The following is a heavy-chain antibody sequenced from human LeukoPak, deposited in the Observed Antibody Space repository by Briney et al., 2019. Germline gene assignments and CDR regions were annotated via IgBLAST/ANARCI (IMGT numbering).Heavy chain of an antibody. D-gene: IGHD4-17*01. CDR2: IYYSGTT. CDR1: GGSISSHY. J-gene: IGHJ4*02. CDR3: ARGPDGDLLFDY. V-gene: IGHV4-59*11. Sequence: PSETLSLTCTVSGGSISSHYWSWIRQPPGKGLEWIGYIYYSGTTNYNPSLKSRVTISVDTSKNQFSLKLSSVTAADTAVYYCARGPDGDLLFDYWGQGTLVTVSS.